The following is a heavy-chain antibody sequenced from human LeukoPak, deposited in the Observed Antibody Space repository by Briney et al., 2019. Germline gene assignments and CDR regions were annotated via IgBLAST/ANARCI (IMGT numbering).Heavy chain of an antibody. Sequence: GGSLRLSCAASGFSFSSYWMSWVRQAPGKGLEWVANIKRDGSENYYVDSVKGRFTISRDNAKNSLYLQMNSLRAEDTAVYYCARVEGYGWWNYWGQGTLVTVSA. CDR2: IKRDGSEN. J-gene: IGHJ4*02. V-gene: IGHV3-7*05. D-gene: IGHD6-19*01. CDR3: ARVEGYGWWNY. CDR1: GFSFSSYW.